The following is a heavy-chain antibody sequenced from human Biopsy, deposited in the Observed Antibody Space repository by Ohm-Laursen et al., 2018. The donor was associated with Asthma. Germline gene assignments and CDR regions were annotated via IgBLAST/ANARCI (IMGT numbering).Heavy chain of an antibody. CDR1: GYSISNGGYY. CDR3: ARDYYDFWNRSVYTYFGMDV. J-gene: IGHJ6*02. Sequence: SDTLSFTCSVSGYSISNGGYYWSWVRQRPGKGLEWIGNIYHRGNTQYNPSLKSRLSFSVDTSKNQFSLKLSSVTAADTAIYFCARDYYDFWNRSVYTYFGMDVWGRGTTVVVSS. D-gene: IGHD3-3*01. V-gene: IGHV4-31*03. CDR2: IYHRGNT.